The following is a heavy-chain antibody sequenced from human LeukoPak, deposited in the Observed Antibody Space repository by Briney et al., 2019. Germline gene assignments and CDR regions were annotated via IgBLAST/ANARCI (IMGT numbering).Heavy chain of an antibody. D-gene: IGHD6-25*01. J-gene: IGHJ2*01. CDR2: INPSGGST. V-gene: IGHV1-46*01. Sequence: GASVKVSCKASGYTFTSYGISWVRQAPGQGLEWMGIINPSGGSTSYAQKFQGRVTMTRDTSTSTVYMELSSLRSEDTAVYYCARDRSRSGKPFDLWGRGTLVTVSS. CDR1: GYTFTSYG. CDR3: ARDRSRSGKPFDL.